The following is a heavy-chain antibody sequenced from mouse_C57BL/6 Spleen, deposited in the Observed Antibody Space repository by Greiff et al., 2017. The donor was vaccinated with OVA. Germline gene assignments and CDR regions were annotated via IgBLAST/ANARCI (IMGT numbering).Heavy chain of an antibody. D-gene: IGHD2-14*01. V-gene: IGHV7-3*01. CDR2: IRNKANGYTT. CDR1: GFTFTDYY. Sequence: EVQVVESGGGLVQPGGSLSLSCAASGFTFTDYYMSWVRQPPGKALEWLGFIRNKANGYTTEYSASVKGRFTISRDNSQSILYLQMNALRAEDSATYYCARGGLGYFDYWGQGTTLTVSS. CDR3: ARGGLGYFDY. J-gene: IGHJ2*01.